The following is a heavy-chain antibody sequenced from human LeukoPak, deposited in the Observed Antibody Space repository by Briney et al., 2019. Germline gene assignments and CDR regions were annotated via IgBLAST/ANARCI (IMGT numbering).Heavy chain of an antibody. Sequence: GGSLRLSCAVCRLTFSSYAMSWVRQAPGKGLEWVSAISGSGGSTYYADSVKGRFTISRDNSKNTLYLQMNSLRAEDTAVYYCAKDLQSITMIVVVMGDYWGQGTLVTVSS. J-gene: IGHJ4*02. CDR2: ISGSGGST. D-gene: IGHD3-22*01. CDR3: AKDLQSITMIVVVMGDY. V-gene: IGHV3-23*01. CDR1: RLTFSSYA.